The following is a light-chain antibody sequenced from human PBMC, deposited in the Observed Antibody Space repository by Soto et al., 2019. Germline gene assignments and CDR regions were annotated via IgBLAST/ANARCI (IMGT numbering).Light chain of an antibody. CDR3: QQRSNCLPIP. J-gene: IGKJ5*01. Sequence: SAVAVSVSPGERSTPSCRASQSIRSNLAWYQQKPGQAPRLLIYGASTRATGTPARFSGSGSGTEFTLTISSLVPEDFAVHYCQQRSNCLPIPSGEGTRLEI. CDR1: QSIRSN. CDR2: GAS. V-gene: IGKV3-11*01.